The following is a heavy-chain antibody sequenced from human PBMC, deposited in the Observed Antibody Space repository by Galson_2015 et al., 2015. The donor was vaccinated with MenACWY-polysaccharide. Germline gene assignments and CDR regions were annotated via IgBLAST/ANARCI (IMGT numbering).Heavy chain of an antibody. CDR3: ARADRNYGGRALDF. CDR2: IRYDESDE. D-gene: IGHD4-23*01. Sequence: SLRLSCAASGFTFSNYGMHWVRQAPGKGLEWMAVIRYDESDEYYTDSVKGRFTISRDKSKNALYLQMNSLRDEDTAVYYCARADRNYGGRALDFWGQGTMVTVSS. CDR1: GFTFSNYG. J-gene: IGHJ3*01. V-gene: IGHV3-33*01.